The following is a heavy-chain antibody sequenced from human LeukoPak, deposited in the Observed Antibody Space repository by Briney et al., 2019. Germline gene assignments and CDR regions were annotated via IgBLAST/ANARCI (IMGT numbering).Heavy chain of an antibody. V-gene: IGHV3-23*01. D-gene: IGHD1-26*01. CDR2: INGRGGST. Sequence: PGRSLRLSCAASGFTFSSFAMSWVRQAPGKGLEWVSGINGRGGSTYYADSVKGRFTISRDNSKNTLYLQMNSLRAEDTAVYYCAKGGIVHPFDIWGQGTMVTVSS. CDR3: AKGGIVHPFDI. CDR1: GFTFSSFA. J-gene: IGHJ3*02.